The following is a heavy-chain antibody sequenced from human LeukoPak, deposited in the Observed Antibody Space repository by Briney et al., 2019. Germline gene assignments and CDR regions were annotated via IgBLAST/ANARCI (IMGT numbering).Heavy chain of an antibody. Sequence: ASVKVSCKASGYTFTSYAMNWVRQAPGQGLEWMGWINTNTGNPTYAQGFTGRFVFSLDTSVSTAYLQISSLKAEDTAVYYCARGEARKKYNWFDPWGQGTLVTVSS. D-gene: IGHD1-26*01. V-gene: IGHV7-4-1*02. CDR1: GYTFTSYA. CDR2: INTNTGNP. CDR3: ARGEARKKYNWFDP. J-gene: IGHJ5*02.